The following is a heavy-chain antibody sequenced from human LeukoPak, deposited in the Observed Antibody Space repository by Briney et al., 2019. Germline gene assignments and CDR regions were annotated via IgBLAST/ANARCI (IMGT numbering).Heavy chain of an antibody. CDR3: ARGSIVGATFDYFDY. J-gene: IGHJ4*02. V-gene: IGHV3-21*04. Sequence: GGSLRLSCAASGFTVSNNYMSWVRQAPGKGLEWVSSITSSSTYIYYADSVKGRFTISRDNAENSLYLQMNSLRDEDTAVYYCARGSIVGATFDYFDYWGQGTLVTVSS. CDR1: GFTVSNNY. D-gene: IGHD1-26*01. CDR2: ITSSSTYI.